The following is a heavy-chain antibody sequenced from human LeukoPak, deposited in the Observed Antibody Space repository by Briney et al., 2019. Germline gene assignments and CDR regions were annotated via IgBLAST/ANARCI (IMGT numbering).Heavy chain of an antibody. Sequence: GGSLRLSCAASGFPVCSSYMSWLRQAPGKGLEGVSLIYSGGSTHYADSVKGRFTISRDTSKNTLNLQMNSLRAEDTALYYCAIDIRDSSGYYYYVDNWGQGTLVTVSS. CDR3: AIDIRDSSGYYYYVDN. J-gene: IGHJ4*02. CDR2: IYSGGST. CDR1: GFPVCSSY. V-gene: IGHV3-66*02. D-gene: IGHD3-22*01.